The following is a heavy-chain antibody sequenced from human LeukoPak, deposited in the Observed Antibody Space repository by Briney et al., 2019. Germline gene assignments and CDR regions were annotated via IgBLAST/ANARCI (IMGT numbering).Heavy chain of an antibody. D-gene: IGHD5-18*01. Sequence: GGSLRLSCAASGFTFSSYAMHWVRQAPGKGLEWVAVISYDGSNKYYADSVKGRFTISRDNSKNTLYLQMNSLRAEDTAVYYCAKDRRGYSYGGLFDYWGQGTLVTVSS. J-gene: IGHJ4*02. CDR1: GFTFSSYA. CDR3: AKDRRGYSYGGLFDY. V-gene: IGHV3-30*04. CDR2: ISYDGSNK.